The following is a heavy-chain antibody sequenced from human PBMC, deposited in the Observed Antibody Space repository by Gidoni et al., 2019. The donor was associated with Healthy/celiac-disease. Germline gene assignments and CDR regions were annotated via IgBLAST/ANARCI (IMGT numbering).Heavy chain of an antibody. J-gene: IGHJ6*04. CDR3: ARGAPTRLAPWDV. D-gene: IGHD3-9*01. CDR2: INPSGGST. V-gene: IGHV1-46*01. Sequence: QVQLVQSGAEVKKPGASVKVSWKAAGYTFTSYYMHWVRQAPGQGLEWMGIINPSGGSTSYAQKFQGRVTMTRDTSTSTVYMELSSLRSEDPAVYYCARGAPTRLAPWDVWGKGTTVTVSS. CDR1: GYTFTSYY.